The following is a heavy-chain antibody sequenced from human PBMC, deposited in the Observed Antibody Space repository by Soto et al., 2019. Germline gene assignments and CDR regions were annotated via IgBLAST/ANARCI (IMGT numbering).Heavy chain of an antibody. Sequence: VGSLRLSCVASGLTFGSRAMTWVRQAPGEGLQWVSTITDTGGDAKYADSVRGRFVISRDNSKKTLYLQMTSLTAEDSAMYYCARGSTDPYPGSRIFDFWGRGTLVTVSS. CDR1: GLTFGSRA. D-gene: IGHD3-10*01. J-gene: IGHJ4*02. CDR2: ITDTGGDA. CDR3: ARGSTDPYPGSRIFDF. V-gene: IGHV3-23*01.